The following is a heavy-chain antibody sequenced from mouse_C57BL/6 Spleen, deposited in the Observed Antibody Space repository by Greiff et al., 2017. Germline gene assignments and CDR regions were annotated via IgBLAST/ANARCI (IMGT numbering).Heavy chain of an antibody. CDR1: GYTFTDYE. CDR2: IDPETGGT. CDR3: TRSHYYGSSYGGYYFDY. D-gene: IGHD1-1*01. Sequence: QVHVKQSGAELVRPGASVTLSCKASGYTFTDYEMHWVKQTPVHGLEWIGAIDPETGGTAYNQKFKGKAILTADKSSSTAYMELRSLTSEDSAVYYCTRSHYYGSSYGGYYFDYWGQGTTLTVSS. J-gene: IGHJ2*01. V-gene: IGHV1-15*01.